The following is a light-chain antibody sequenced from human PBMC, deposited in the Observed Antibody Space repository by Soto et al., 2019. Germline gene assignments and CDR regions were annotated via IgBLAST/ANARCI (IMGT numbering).Light chain of an antibody. CDR1: SIDVGAYNY. J-gene: IGLJ1*01. Sequence: QSALTQPASVSGSPGQLITISCTGTSIDVGAYNYVSWYQQHPGKAPKLVIFEVSNRPSGVSDRFSGSKSGNTASLTISGLQAEDEAEYFCSSYTRSATPLVFGTGTKVTVL. CDR3: SSYTRSATPLV. CDR2: EVS. V-gene: IGLV2-14*01.